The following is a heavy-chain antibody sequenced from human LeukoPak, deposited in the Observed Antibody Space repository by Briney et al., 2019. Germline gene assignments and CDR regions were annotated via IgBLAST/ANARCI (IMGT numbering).Heavy chain of an antibody. CDR1: GFTFSTYA. V-gene: IGHV3-30*18. J-gene: IGHJ4*02. Sequence: GRSLRLSCAASGFTFSTYAMHWVRQAPGKGLEWVAVISYDGSNKYYPDSVKGRFTISRDNSKNTLFLQMNSLRTDDTAVYYCAKPDYGDRGVDYWGQGTLVTVSS. CDR2: ISYDGSNK. CDR3: AKPDYGDRGVDY. D-gene: IGHD4-17*01.